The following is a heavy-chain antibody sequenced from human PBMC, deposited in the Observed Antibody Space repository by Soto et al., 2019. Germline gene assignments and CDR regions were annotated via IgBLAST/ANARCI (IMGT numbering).Heavy chain of an antibody. Sequence: GESLKISCKGSGYGFTSYWISWVRQMPGKGLEWMGRIDPSDSYTNYSPSFQGHVTISADKSISTAYLQWSSLKASDTAMYYCARHCSSTSCYGDCYYYGMDVWGQGTTVTVSS. D-gene: IGHD2-2*01. CDR2: IDPSDSYT. CDR1: GYGFTSYW. CDR3: ARHCSSTSCYGDCYYYGMDV. J-gene: IGHJ6*02. V-gene: IGHV5-10-1*01.